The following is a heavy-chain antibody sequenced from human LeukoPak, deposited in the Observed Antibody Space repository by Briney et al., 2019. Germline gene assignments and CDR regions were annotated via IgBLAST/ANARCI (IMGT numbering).Heavy chain of an antibody. D-gene: IGHD2/OR15-2a*01. Sequence: SSETLSLTCTVSGYSISNNFYWAWIRQSPGKGLEWIVSINRSWSTYYNPSLKSRVTISLDTSKNQFSLKLSSVTAADTAVYSCARYYRPAYYFDYWGQGTLLTVSS. V-gene: IGHV4-38-2*02. CDR2: INRSWST. CDR3: ARYYRPAYYFDY. CDR1: GYSISNNFY. J-gene: IGHJ4*02.